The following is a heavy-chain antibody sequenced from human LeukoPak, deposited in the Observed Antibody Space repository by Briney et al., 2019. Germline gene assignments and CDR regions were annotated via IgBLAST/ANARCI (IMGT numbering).Heavy chain of an antibody. CDR1: GGTFSRYA. Sequence: SVKVSCKASGGTFSRYAISWVRQAPGQGLEWMGRIIPIFGTANYAQKFQGRVTITTDESTSTAYMELSSLRSEDTAVYYCARDQYYDSSGYSNWFDPWGQGTLVTVSS. J-gene: IGHJ5*02. CDR3: ARDQYYDSSGYSNWFDP. CDR2: IIPIFGTA. D-gene: IGHD3-22*01. V-gene: IGHV1-69*05.